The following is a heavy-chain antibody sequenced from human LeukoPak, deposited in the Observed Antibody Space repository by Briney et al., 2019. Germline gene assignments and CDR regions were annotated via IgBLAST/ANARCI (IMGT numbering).Heavy chain of an antibody. CDR2: ISTYNGNT. Sequence: ASVKVSCKASGYTFTSYSVTWVRQAPDQRLEWVGWISTYNGNTNYVQHLQGRVTMITDAFTNTAYMELRDLRSDDTAVYYCARSSGIMGPTTPDYWGQGTLVAVSS. D-gene: IGHD6-19*01. CDR1: GYTFTSYS. J-gene: IGHJ4*02. V-gene: IGHV1-18*01. CDR3: ARSSGIMGPTTPDY.